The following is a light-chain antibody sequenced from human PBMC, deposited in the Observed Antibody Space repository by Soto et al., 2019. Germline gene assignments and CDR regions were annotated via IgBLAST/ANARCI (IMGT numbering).Light chain of an antibody. J-gene: IGKJ1*01. Sequence: DIQMTQSPSTLSASFGDRVTITCRASQYVSTWLAWYQQKSGKAPKVLIYDASSLKSGVPSRFSGSGSGTEFTLTITSLQPDDFATFYCQQYHSYPWTFGQGTKVDIK. CDR1: QYVSTW. CDR2: DAS. CDR3: QQYHSYPWT. V-gene: IGKV1-5*01.